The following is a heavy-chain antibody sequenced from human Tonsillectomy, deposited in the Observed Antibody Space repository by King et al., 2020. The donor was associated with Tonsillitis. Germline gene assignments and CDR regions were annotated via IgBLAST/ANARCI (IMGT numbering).Heavy chain of an antibody. CDR2: IVVGRGNT. CDR1: GFTFTSSA. V-gene: IGHV1-58*01. Sequence: QLVQSGPEVRKPGTSVKVSCKASGFTFTSSAVQWVRQAGGQRLEWRGWIVVGRGNTNYAQKFQERFTITRDMSTSTAYMELSSLRSEDTAVDYGAAGQWYGDYALDYWGQGTLVTVSS. D-gene: IGHD4-17*01. CDR3: AAGQWYGDYALDY. J-gene: IGHJ4*02.